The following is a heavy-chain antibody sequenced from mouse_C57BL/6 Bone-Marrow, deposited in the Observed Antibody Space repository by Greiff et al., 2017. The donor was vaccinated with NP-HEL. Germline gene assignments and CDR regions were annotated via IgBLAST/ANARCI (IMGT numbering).Heavy chain of an antibody. Sequence: QVQLKQSGPGLVQPTQSLSITCTVSGFSLTSYGVHWVRQSPGKGLEWLGVIWSGGSTDYNAAFISRLSISKDNSKSQVFFKMNSLQADDTAIYYCARNLTPLYYDYEVPYYFDYWGQGTTLTVSS. CDR2: IWSGGST. V-gene: IGHV2-2*01. D-gene: IGHD2-4*01. CDR3: ARNLTPLYYDYEVPYYFDY. CDR1: GFSLTSYG. J-gene: IGHJ2*01.